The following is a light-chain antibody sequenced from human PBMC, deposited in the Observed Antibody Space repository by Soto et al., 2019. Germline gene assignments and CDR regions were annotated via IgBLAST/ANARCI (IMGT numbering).Light chain of an antibody. Sequence: DIQMTQSPSSLSASVGDRVTITCRASQTISTYLNWYQQKPGKAPKVLIYGASSLQSGVPTRFSGSGSGTDFTLTISSLQPEDFATYYCQQANSFPLTFGGGTKVDIK. CDR3: QQANSFPLT. J-gene: IGKJ4*01. CDR2: GAS. V-gene: IGKV1-39*01. CDR1: QTISTY.